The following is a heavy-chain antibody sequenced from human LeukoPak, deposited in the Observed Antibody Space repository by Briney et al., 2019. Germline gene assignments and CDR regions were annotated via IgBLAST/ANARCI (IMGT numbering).Heavy chain of an antibody. CDR2: INHSGGT. CDR1: GGSFSGYY. D-gene: IGHD4-17*01. V-gene: IGHV4-34*01. J-gene: IGHJ1*01. Sequence: SETLSLTCAVYGGSFSGYYWSWIRQPPGKGLEWIGEINHSGGTNYNPSLKSRVTISVDTSKNQFSLKLSSVTAADTAVYYCARVRRSFQHWGQGTLVTVSS. CDR3: ARVRRSFQH.